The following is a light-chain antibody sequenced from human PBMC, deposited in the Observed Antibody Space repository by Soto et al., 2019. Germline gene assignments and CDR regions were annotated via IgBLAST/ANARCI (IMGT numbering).Light chain of an antibody. CDR2: DAS. CDR1: QSVRYY. V-gene: IGKV3-20*01. CDR3: QQYTDSRT. J-gene: IGKJ1*01. Sequence: IVLTQSPDSLSLSPGERATLSCRASQSVRYYLAWYQQKPGQAPRLLIYDASSRATDVPDRFSGSGSGTDFTLTISRLEPEDFAVYYCQQYTDSRTFGQGTKVDIK.